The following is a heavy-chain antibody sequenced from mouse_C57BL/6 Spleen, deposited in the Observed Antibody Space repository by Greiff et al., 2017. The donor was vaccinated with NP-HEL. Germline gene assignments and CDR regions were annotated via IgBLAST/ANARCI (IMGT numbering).Heavy chain of an antibody. CDR1: GYAFSSSW. CDR3: ARLGDYGSRLDY. V-gene: IGHV1-82*01. D-gene: IGHD1-1*01. Sequence: QVQLKESGPELVKPGASVKISCKASGYAFSSSWMNWVKQRPGTGLEWIGRIYPGDGDTNYNGKFKGKATLTADKSSSTAYMQLSSLTSEDSAVYFCARLGDYGSRLDYWGQGTTLTVSS. CDR2: IYPGDGDT. J-gene: IGHJ2*01.